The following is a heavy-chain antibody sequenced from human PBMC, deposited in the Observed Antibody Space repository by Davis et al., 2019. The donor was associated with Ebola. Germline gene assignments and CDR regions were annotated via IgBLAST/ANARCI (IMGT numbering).Heavy chain of an antibody. V-gene: IGHV3-23*01. CDR2: ISVRSIT. Sequence: GESLKISCAASGFIFSSYAMSWVRQAPGKGQEWVSSISVRSITYHADSVKGRFTISRDNSKNTLYLQMNSLRAEDTAVYYCAKVHPPTTVTTGWFDPWGQGTLVTVSS. J-gene: IGHJ5*02. CDR1: GFIFSSYA. CDR3: AKVHPPTTVTTGWFDP. D-gene: IGHD4-17*01.